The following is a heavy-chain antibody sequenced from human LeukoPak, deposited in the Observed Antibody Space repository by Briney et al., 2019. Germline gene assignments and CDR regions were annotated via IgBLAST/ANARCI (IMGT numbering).Heavy chain of an antibody. CDR2: INPSGGST. CDR3: ARAIIAAATARGYYYYYYMDV. J-gene: IGHJ6*03. V-gene: IGHV1-46*01. D-gene: IGHD6-13*01. Sequence: ASVKVSCKASGYTFTSYYMHWVRQAPGQGLEWMGIINPSGGSTSYAQKFQGRVTMTRDMSTSTVYMELSSLRSEDTAVYYCARAIIAAATARGYYYYYYMDVWGKGTTVTVSS. CDR1: GYTFTSYY.